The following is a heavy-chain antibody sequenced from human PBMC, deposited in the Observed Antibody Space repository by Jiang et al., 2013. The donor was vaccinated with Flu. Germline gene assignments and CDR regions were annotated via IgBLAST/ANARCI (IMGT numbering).Heavy chain of an antibody. CDR3: ARDYCGGDCYPSYNYFDS. CDR2: TYYRSKWYN. V-gene: IGHV6-1*01. Sequence: SQTLSLTCAISGDSVTSNSAAWNWIRQSPSRGLEWLGRTYYRSKWYNDYAVSVKSRITINPDTSKNQFSLQLNSVTPEDTAVYYCARDYCGGDCYPSYNYFDSWGQGTLVTVSS. D-gene: IGHD2-21*02. J-gene: IGHJ5*01. CDR1: GDSVTSNSAA.